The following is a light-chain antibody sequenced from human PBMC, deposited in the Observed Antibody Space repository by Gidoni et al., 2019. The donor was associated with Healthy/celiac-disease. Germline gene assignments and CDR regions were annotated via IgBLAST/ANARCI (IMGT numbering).Light chain of an antibody. CDR1: ALPKKY. J-gene: IGLJ2*01. CDR2: EDS. CDR3: YSTDSSGNHRGV. Sequence: SYELTQQPTASVSPGQTPSITCSGAALPKKYAYWYQQKSGQAPVLVIYEDSKRPSGIPERFSGSSSGTMATSTISGAQVEDEADYYWYSTDSSGNHRGVFGGGTKLTVL. V-gene: IGLV3-10*01.